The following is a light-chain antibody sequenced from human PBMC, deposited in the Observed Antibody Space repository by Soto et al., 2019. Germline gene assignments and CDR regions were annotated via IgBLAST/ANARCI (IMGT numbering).Light chain of an antibody. V-gene: IGLV2-14*01. CDR1: SSDVGGYNH. J-gene: IGLJ1*01. CDR2: EVT. CDR3: SSYTRISTYL. Sequence: QSVLTQPASVSGSPGQSIAISCTGSSSDVGGYNHVSWYQQHPGKAPKLIIFEVTDRPSGISDRFSGSKSGNTASLTISGLQADDEADYYCSSYTRISTYLFGTGTKLTVL.